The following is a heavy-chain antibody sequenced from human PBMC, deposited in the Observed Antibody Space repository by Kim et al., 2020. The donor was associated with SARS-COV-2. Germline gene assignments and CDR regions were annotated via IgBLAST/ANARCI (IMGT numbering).Heavy chain of an antibody. D-gene: IGHD6-19*01. CDR1: GFTVSSNY. CDR3: ARDSLIAVAGTGGHYYYYYGMDV. V-gene: IGHV3-53*04. J-gene: IGHJ6*02. CDR2: IYSGGST. Sequence: GGSLRLSCAASGFTVSSNYMSWVRQAPGKGLEWVSVIYSGGSTYYADSVKGRFTISRHNSKNTLYLQMNSLRAEDTAVYYCARDSLIAVAGTGGHYYYYYGMDVWGQGTTVTVSS.